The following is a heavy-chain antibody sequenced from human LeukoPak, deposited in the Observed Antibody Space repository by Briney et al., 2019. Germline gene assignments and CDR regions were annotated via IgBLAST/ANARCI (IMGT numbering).Heavy chain of an antibody. Sequence: GGSLRLSCAASGFTFTYFAFSWVRQAPGKGLEWVSSISSSSSYIYYADSVKGRFTISRDNAKNSLYLQMNSLRAEDTAVYYCARKLRYDFWSGYPFDYWGQGTLVTVSS. CDR3: ARKLRYDFWSGYPFDY. V-gene: IGHV3-21*01. J-gene: IGHJ4*02. D-gene: IGHD3-3*01. CDR1: GFTFTYFA. CDR2: ISSSSSYI.